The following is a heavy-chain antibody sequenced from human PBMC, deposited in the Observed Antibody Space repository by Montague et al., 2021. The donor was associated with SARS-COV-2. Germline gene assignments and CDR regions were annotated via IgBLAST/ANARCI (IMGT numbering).Heavy chain of an antibody. CDR3: AVEVQYHFDY. D-gene: IGHD4-11*01. V-gene: IGHV4-39*01. CDR2: VFNSGIT. J-gene: IGHJ4*02. Sequence: SETLSLTCNVSGDSISSIRYYWGWIRQSPGRPLEWIGSVFNSGITYYNPSLRSRVLISIDTSKNQFSLRLTSVTASDTALYSCAVEVQYHFDYWGQGSLVSVSS. CDR1: GDSISSIRYY.